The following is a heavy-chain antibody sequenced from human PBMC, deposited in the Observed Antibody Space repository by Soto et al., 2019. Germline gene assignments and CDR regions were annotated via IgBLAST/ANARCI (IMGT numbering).Heavy chain of an antibody. CDR3: ARANLPRDTDYVWGSYRAGFTCYFDY. V-gene: IGHV1-18*01. J-gene: IGHJ4*02. CDR1: GYSFTSYG. CDR2: ISAYNGNT. Sequence: ASVKVSCKASGYSFTSYGISWVRQAPGQGLEWMGWISAYNGNTKYAQKLQGRVTMTTDTSTSTAYMELRSLRSDDTAVYYCARANLPRDTDYVWGSYRAGFTCYFDYWGQGTLVTVSS. D-gene: IGHD3-16*02.